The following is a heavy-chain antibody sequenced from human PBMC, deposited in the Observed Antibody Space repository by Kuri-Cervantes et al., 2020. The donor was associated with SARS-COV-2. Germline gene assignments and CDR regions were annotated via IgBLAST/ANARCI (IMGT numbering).Heavy chain of an antibody. CDR2: IYHSGST. Sequence: SETLSLTCTVSCYSISSGYYWGWIRQPPGKGLEWIGSIYHSGSTYYNPSLKSRVTISVDTSKNQFSLKLNSVTAADTAVYYCAREVDYYSSGGYMDVWGKGTTVTVSS. J-gene: IGHJ6*03. D-gene: IGHD5/OR15-5a*01. CDR3: AREVDYYSSGGYMDV. CDR1: CYSISSGYY. V-gene: IGHV4-38-2*02.